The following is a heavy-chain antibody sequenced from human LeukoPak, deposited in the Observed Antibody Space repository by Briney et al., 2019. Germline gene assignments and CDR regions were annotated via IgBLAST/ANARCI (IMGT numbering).Heavy chain of an antibody. CDR1: GYTFTGYY. CDR3: ARDRRRYCSSTSCSSFDY. V-gene: IGHV1-2*02. D-gene: IGHD2-2*01. CDR2: INPNSGGT. Sequence: ASVKVSCKASGYTFTGYYMHWVRQAPGQGLEWMGWINPNSGGTNYAQKFQGRVTMTRDTSISTAYMELSRLRSDDTAVYYCARDRRRYCSSTSCSSFDYWGQGTLVTVSS. J-gene: IGHJ4*02.